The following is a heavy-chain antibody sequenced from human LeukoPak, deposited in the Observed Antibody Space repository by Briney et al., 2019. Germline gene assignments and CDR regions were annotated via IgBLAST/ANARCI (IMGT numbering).Heavy chain of an antibody. D-gene: IGHD6-13*01. J-gene: IGHJ4*02. CDR2: IYYSGST. Sequence: SETLSLTCTVSGGSISSYYWSWIRQPPGKGLEWIGYIYYSGSTYYNPSLKSRVTISVDTSKNQFSLKLSFVTAADTAVYYCARASGENDGAAAAYFDYWGQGTLVTVSS. CDR1: GGSISSYY. V-gene: IGHV4-59*12. CDR3: ARASGENDGAAAAYFDY.